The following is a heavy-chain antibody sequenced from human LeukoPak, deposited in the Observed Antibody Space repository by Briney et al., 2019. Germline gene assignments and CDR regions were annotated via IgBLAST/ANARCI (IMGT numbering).Heavy chain of an antibody. J-gene: IGHJ5*02. CDR2: IYPGDSDT. Sequence: GESLKISCKGSGYSFTSYWIGWVRQMPGKGLEWMGIIYPGDSDTRYSPSFQGLVTISADKSISTAYLQWSSLKASDTAMYYCAGVTMVRGVIIWFDPWGQGTLVTVSS. CDR1: GYSFTSYW. V-gene: IGHV5-51*01. CDR3: AGVTMVRGVIIWFDP. D-gene: IGHD3-10*01.